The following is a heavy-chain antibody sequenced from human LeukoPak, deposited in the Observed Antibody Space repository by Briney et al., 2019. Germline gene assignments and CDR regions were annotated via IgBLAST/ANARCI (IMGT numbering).Heavy chain of an antibody. Sequence: ESGPTLVKPTQTLTLTCTFSVFSLSTSGVGVGWIRQPPGKALEWLALIYWDDDKRYSPSLKSRLTITKDTSKNQVVPTMTNMDPVDTATYYCAHSTMVRAHAGHWFDPWGQGTLVTVSS. D-gene: IGHD3-10*01. V-gene: IGHV2-5*02. J-gene: IGHJ5*02. CDR3: AHSTMVRAHAGHWFDP. CDR2: IYWDDDK. CDR1: VFSLSTSGVG.